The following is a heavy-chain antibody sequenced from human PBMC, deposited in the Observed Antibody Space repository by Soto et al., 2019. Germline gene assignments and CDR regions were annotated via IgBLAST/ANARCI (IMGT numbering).Heavy chain of an antibody. Sequence: EVQLVESGGGLVQPGGSLKLSCAASGFTFSGSTIHWVRQTSGKGLEWVGRIPSKTNTYATAYAASVKGRFTISRDDSKNTAYLQMDSLKTEDTAVYYCTRQHLDEPVASAIDYWGQGTLVTVSS. CDR1: GFTFSGST. CDR2: IPSKTNTYAT. J-gene: IGHJ4*02. V-gene: IGHV3-73*02. D-gene: IGHD6-19*01. CDR3: TRQHLDEPVASAIDY.